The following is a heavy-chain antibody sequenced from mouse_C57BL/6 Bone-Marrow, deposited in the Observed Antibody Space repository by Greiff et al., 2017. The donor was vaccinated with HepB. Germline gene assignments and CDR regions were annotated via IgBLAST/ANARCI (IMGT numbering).Heavy chain of an antibody. CDR2: IWSGGST. CDR1: GFSLTSYG. J-gene: IGHJ1*03. CDR3: ARTPYYGKKGYWYFDV. D-gene: IGHD2-10*01. Sequence: VQLQQSGPGLVQPSQSLSITCTVSGFSLTSYGVHWVRQSPGKGLEWLGVIWSGGSTDYNAAFISRLSISKDNSKSQVFFKMNSLQADDTAIYYCARTPYYGKKGYWYFDVWGTGTTVTVSS. V-gene: IGHV2-2*01.